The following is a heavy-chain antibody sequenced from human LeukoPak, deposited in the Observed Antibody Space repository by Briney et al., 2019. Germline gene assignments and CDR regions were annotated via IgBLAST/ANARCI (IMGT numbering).Heavy chain of an antibody. CDR3: ARGPAAYYSDY. V-gene: IGHV3-7*04. Sequence: GGSLRLSCAASGFTFSRNWMSWVRQAPGKGLEWVTTIKQDGSEKYYVDSVKGRFIISRDSAKNSLYLQMNSLRAEDMAVYYCARGPAAYYSDYWGQGTLVTVSS. CDR1: GFTFSRNW. CDR2: IKQDGSEK. J-gene: IGHJ4*02.